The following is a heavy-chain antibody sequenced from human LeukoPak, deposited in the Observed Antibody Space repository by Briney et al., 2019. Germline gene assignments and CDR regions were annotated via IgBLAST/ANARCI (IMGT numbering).Heavy chain of an antibody. CDR2: MHTSGDT. Sequence: SETLSLTCTVSGASISSYYWSWIRQPAGKGLEWIRRMHTSGDTNYNPSLKSRVTMSLDTSKNQFSLRLSSVTAADTAMYYCARDRANNWSQDWFDPWGQGTLVTVSS. CDR1: GASISSYY. D-gene: IGHD1-1*01. J-gene: IGHJ5*02. V-gene: IGHV4-4*07. CDR3: ARDRANNWSQDWFDP.